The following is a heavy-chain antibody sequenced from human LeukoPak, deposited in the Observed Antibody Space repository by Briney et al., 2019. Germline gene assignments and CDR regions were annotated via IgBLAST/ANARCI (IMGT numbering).Heavy chain of an antibody. CDR3: ARAGYSSGWYSFLFDY. Sequence: PSETLSLTCTVSGGSISSYYWSWIRQPPGKGLEWIGYIYYSGSTNYNPSLKSRVTISVDTSQNQFSLKLSSVTAADTAVYYCARAGYSSGWYSFLFDYWGQGTLVTVSS. V-gene: IGHV4-59*12. CDR2: IYYSGST. J-gene: IGHJ4*02. D-gene: IGHD6-19*01. CDR1: GGSISSYY.